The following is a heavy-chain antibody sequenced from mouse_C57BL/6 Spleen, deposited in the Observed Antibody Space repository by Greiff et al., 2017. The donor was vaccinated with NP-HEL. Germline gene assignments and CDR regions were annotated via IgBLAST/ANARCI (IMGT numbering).Heavy chain of an antibody. CDR3: ARWDGYLDY. D-gene: IGHD2-3*01. CDR2: IYPGDGDT. J-gene: IGHJ2*01. V-gene: IGHV1-82*01. CDR1: GYAFSSSW. Sequence: QVQLQQSGPELVKPGASVKISCKASGYAFSSSWMNWVKQRPGKGLEWIGRIYPGDGDTNYNGKFKGKATLTADKSSSTAYMQLSSLTSEDSAVYFCARWDGYLDYWGQGTTLTVSS.